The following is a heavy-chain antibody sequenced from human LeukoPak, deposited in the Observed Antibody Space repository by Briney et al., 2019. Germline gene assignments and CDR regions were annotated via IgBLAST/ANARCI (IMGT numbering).Heavy chain of an antibody. V-gene: IGHV3-48*03. J-gene: IGHJ4*02. CDR2: ISSSGSTI. D-gene: IGHD2-15*01. Sequence: PGGSLRLSCAASGFTFSSYEMNWVRQAPGKGLEWVSYISSSGSTIYYADSVKGRFTISRDNAKNSLYLQMNSLRAEDTADYYCAKAHSTKYCSGGSCYPGYWGQGTLVTVSS. CDR3: AKAHSTKYCSGGSCYPGY. CDR1: GFTFSSYE.